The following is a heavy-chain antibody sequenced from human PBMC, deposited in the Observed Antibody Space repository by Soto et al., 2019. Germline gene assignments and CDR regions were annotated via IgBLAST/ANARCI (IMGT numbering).Heavy chain of an antibody. Sequence: EVQLLESGGGLVQPGGSLRLSCAASGFTFSSYAMSWVRQAPGKGLEWVTAINGGSGGSTYYADSVKGRFTISRDNSKNTLYLQMNSLRAEDTAVYYCARSGRDYRRSSAFDYWGQGTLVTVSS. CDR1: GFTFSSYA. J-gene: IGHJ4*02. CDR3: ARSGRDYRRSSAFDY. D-gene: IGHD6-6*01. CDR2: INGGSGGST. V-gene: IGHV3-23*01.